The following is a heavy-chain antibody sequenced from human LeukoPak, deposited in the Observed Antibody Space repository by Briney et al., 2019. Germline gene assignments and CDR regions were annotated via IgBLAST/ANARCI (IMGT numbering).Heavy chain of an antibody. CDR2: IYYSGST. Sequence: SETLSLTCTVSGGSISSSSYYWGWIRQPPGEGLEWIGSIYYSGSTYYNPSLKSRVTISVDTSKSQFSLKLSSVTAADTAVYYCARRGRWLHYIDYWGQGTLVTVSS. D-gene: IGHD5-24*01. V-gene: IGHV4-39*07. J-gene: IGHJ4*02. CDR3: ARRGRWLHYIDY. CDR1: GGSISSSSYY.